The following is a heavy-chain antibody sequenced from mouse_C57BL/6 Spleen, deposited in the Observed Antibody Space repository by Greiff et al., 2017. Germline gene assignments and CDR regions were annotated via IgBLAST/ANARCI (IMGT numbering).Heavy chain of an antibody. CDR2: IYHGDGDT. CDR3: ARNGNYLAWFAY. Sequence: VQLQQSGAELVKPGASVKISCKASGYAFSSYWMNWVKQRPGKGLEWIGQIYHGDGDTNYNGKFKGKATLTADKSSSTAYMQLSSLTSEDSAVYFCARNGNYLAWFAYWGQGTLVTVSA. J-gene: IGHJ3*01. CDR1: GYAFSSYW. V-gene: IGHV1-80*01. D-gene: IGHD2-1*01.